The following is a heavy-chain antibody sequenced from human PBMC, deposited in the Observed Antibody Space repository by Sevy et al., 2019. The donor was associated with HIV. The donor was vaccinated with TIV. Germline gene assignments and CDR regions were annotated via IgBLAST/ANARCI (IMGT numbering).Heavy chain of an antibody. J-gene: IGHJ4*02. D-gene: IGHD2-2*01. CDR3: AKDMDPLGYCSSTSCYRGASADY. V-gene: IGHV3-30-3*01. CDR2: ISYDGSNK. CDR1: GFTFSSYA. Sequence: GGSLRLSCAASGFTFSSYAMHWVRQAPGKGLEWVAVISYDGSNKYYADSVKGRFTISRDNSKNTLYLQMNSLRAEDTAVYYCAKDMDPLGYCSSTSCYRGASADYWGQGTLVTVSS.